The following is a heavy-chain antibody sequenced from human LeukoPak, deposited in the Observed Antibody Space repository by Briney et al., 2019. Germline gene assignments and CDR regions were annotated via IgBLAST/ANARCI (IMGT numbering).Heavy chain of an antibody. V-gene: IGHV4-39*01. Sequence: SETLSLTCTVSGGSISGAIYYWGWIRQPPGKGLEWIGSIYYSGSTYYNPSLKSRVTISVDTSKNQFSLKLSSVTAADTAVYYCARHDSRPTYENTFDYWGQGTLVTVSS. D-gene: IGHD5-12*01. J-gene: IGHJ4*02. CDR3: ARHDSRPTYENTFDY. CDR1: GGSISGAIYY. CDR2: IYYSGST.